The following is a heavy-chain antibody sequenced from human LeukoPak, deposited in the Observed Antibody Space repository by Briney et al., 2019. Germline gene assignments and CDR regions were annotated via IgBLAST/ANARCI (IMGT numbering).Heavy chain of an antibody. J-gene: IGHJ4*02. CDR3: ASLSTVTQGYFDS. CDR1: GGSFSGYY. Sequence: SETLSLTCAVYGGSFSGYYWSWIRQPPGKGLEWIGEINHSGSTNYNPSLKSRVTISVDTSKNQFSLKLSSVTAADTAVYYCASLSTVTQGYFDSWGQGTLVTVSS. D-gene: IGHD4-17*01. CDR2: INHSGST. V-gene: IGHV4-34*01.